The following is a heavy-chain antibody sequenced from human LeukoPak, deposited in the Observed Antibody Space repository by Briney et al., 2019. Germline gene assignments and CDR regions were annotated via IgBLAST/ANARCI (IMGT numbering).Heavy chain of an antibody. V-gene: IGHV3-23*01. Sequence: QTGGSLRLSCAASGFTFSSYAMSWVRQAPGKGLEWVSAISGSGGSTYCADSVKGRFTISRDNSKNTLYLQMNSLRAEDTAVYYCAKDPGNSYYDFWSGYYTGFYSRQGTLVTVSS. CDR3: AKDPGNSYYDFWSGYYTGFY. CDR1: GFTFSSYA. CDR2: ISGSGGST. J-gene: IGHJ4*02. D-gene: IGHD3-3*01.